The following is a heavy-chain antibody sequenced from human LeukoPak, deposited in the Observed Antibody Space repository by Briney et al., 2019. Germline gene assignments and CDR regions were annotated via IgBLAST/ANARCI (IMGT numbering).Heavy chain of an antibody. V-gene: IGHV4-61*02. CDR3: ARDSTSSRGFYLDY. D-gene: IGHD6-19*01. J-gene: IGHJ4*02. Sequence: TLSLTXXXXGGSISSGGYYWSWIRQPAGKGLEWIGRIYTSGSTNYNPSLKSRITMSVYTSKNQFSLKLSSVTAADTAVYYCARDSTSSRGFYLDYWGQGTLVTVSS. CDR1: GGSISSGGYY. CDR2: IYTSGST.